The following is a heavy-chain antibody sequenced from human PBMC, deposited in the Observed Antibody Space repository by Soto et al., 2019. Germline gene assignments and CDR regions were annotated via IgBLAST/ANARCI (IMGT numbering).Heavy chain of an antibody. CDR2: IYYSGST. V-gene: IGHV4-30-4*01. Sequence: PSETLSLTCTVSGGSISSGDYYWSWIRQPPGKGLEWIGYIYYSGSTYYNPSLKSRVTISVDTSKNQFSLKLSSVTAADTAVYCCARERLYYYDSSVNTHYYYYYVMDLWGQGSKVTVSS. CDR3: ARERLYYYDSSVNTHYYYYYVMDL. CDR1: GGSISSGDYY. J-gene: IGHJ6*02. D-gene: IGHD3-22*01.